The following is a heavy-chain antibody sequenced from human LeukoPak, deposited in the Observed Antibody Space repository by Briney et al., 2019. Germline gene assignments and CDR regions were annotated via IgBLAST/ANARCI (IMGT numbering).Heavy chain of an antibody. D-gene: IGHD2-2*01. Sequence: SETLSLTCTVSGGSVSSGSYYWSWIRQPPGKGLEWIGYIYYSGGTNYNPSLKSRVTISVDTSKNQFSLKLSSVTAADTAVYYCARDCSSTSCYLRLYGMDVWGKGTTVTVSS. V-gene: IGHV4-61*01. J-gene: IGHJ6*04. CDR1: GGSVSSGSYY. CDR3: ARDCSSTSCYLRLYGMDV. CDR2: IYYSGGT.